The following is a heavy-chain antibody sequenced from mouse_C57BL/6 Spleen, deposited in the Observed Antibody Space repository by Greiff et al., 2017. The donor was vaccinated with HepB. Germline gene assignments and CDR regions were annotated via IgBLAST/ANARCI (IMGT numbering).Heavy chain of an antibody. V-gene: IGHV8-8*01. CDR2: IWWDDDQ. J-gene: IGHJ2*01. D-gene: IGHD3-2*02. Sequence: VKLVESGPGILQPSQTLSLTCSFSGFSLSTFGMGVGWIRQPSGKGLEWLAHIWWDDDQYYNPALKSRLTSSKDTSKNQVVLKIANVDTADTATYYCARIDSSGYVDYWGQGTTLTVSS. CDR1: GFSLSTFGMG. CDR3: ARIDSSGYVDY.